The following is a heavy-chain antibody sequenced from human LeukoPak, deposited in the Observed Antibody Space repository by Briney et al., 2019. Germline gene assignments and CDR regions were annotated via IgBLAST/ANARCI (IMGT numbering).Heavy chain of an antibody. V-gene: IGHV4-38-2*01. J-gene: IGHJ3*02. D-gene: IGHD3-9*01. CDR2: IYHSGNT. CDR3: SRLQFDWLSPGAFDI. Sequence: SETLSLTCAVSGYSISRGYFWGWIRQPPGKGLEWIGSIYHSGNTYYNPSLKSRVTISVDTSKNQFSLKVRSVTAADTAVYYCSRLQFDWLSPGAFDIWGQGTMVTVSS. CDR1: GYSISRGYF.